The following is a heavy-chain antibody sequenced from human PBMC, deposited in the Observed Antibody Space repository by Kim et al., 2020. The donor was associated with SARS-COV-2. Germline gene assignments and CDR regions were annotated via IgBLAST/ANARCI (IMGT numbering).Heavy chain of an antibody. CDR1: GFTFNYAW. CDR2: IKSKTDGETT. V-gene: IGHV3-15*01. D-gene: IGHD4-17*01. Sequence: GGSLRLSCAASGFTFNYAWMTWVRQAPGKGLEWVGRIKSKTDGETTDLAAPVKGRFTISRDDSKKTLYLQMDSLKIEDTDLYYCATRPPPYGDFTLDYWGQGTLVTVSS. J-gene: IGHJ4*02. CDR3: ATRPPPYGDFTLDY.